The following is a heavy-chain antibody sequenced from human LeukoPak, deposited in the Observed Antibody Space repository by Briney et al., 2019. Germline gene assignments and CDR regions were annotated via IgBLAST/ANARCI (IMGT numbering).Heavy chain of an antibody. V-gene: IGHV3-7*01. J-gene: IGHJ4*02. CDR1: GFAFSSYW. CDR3: ARDKDSWDYGDFYDN. CDR2: IKQDGSEK. D-gene: IGHD4-17*01. Sequence: GGSLRLSCAASGFAFSSYWMSWVRQAPGKGLEWVANIKQDGSEKYYVDSMKGRLTISRDNAKNSLYLQMNSLRAEDTAVYYCARDKDSWDYGDFYDNWGQGTLVTVSS.